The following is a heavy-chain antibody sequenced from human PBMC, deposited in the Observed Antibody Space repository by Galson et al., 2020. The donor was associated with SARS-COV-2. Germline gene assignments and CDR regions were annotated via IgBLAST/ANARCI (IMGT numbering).Heavy chain of an antibody. CDR3: ASLDYYDSSGYAVDI. CDR1: GYTFTSYY. Sequence: ASVKVSCKASGYTFTSYYMHWVRQAPGQGLEWMEIINPSGGSTSYAQKFQGRVTMTRDTSTSTVYMELSSLRSEDTAVYYCASLDYYDSSGYAVDIWGQGTMVTVSS. CDR2: INPSGGST. J-gene: IGHJ3*02. V-gene: IGHV1-46*01. D-gene: IGHD3-22*01.